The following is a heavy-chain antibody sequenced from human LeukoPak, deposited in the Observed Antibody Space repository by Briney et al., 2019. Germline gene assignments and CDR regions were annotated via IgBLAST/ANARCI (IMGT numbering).Heavy chain of an antibody. Sequence: ASVKVSCKASGYTFTDYYMHWVRQAPGQGLEWMGRIHLNSGGTNYAQKFQGRVTMTKDTSISTAYMELSRLRSDDTAVFYCARGDPYGVNDYWGQGTLVTVSS. V-gene: IGHV1-2*06. CDR1: GYTFTDYY. J-gene: IGHJ4*02. D-gene: IGHD4-17*01. CDR2: IHLNSGGT. CDR3: ARGDPYGVNDY.